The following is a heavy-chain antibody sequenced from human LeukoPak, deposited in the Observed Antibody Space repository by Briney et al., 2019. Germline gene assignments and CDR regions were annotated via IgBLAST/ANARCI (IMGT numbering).Heavy chain of an antibody. Sequence: ASVKVSCKASGYTFTGHYMHWVRQAPGPGLEWMGWINPNSGGTNYAQKFQGRVTVTRDTSMSTAYMELSRLRSDDTAVYYCAKDRARVATMVDGFDMWGQGTMVTVSS. CDR3: AKDRARVATMVDGFDM. J-gene: IGHJ3*02. CDR2: INPNSGGT. V-gene: IGHV1-2*02. D-gene: IGHD5-12*01. CDR1: GYTFTGHY.